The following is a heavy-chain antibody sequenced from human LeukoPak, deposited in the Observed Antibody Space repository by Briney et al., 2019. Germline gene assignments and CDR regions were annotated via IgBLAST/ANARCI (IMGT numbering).Heavy chain of an antibody. CDR1: GGSFSGYY. CDR2: INQSGST. CDR3: ARGYGSGFAY. J-gene: IGHJ4*02. V-gene: IGHV4-34*01. Sequence: SETLSLTCAVYGGSFSGYYWSWIRQSPGKGLEWIGDINQSGSTNHNPSLKSRVTISVDTSKNQFSLKVSSVTAAATAVYYCARGYGSGFAYWGQGTLVTVSS. D-gene: IGHD3-10*01.